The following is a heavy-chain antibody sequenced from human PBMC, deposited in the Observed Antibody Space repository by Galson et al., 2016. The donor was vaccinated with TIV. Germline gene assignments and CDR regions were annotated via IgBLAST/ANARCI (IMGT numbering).Heavy chain of an antibody. J-gene: IGHJ3*02. Sequence: SLRLSCAASGFTFSNYAMHWVRQAPGKGLEWVSGISGSGGITYFADSVKGRLTISRDNSMNTLYLQLNSLRAEDTAVYYCAKRRNYGGDSFENWGQGTMVTGSS. CDR1: GFTFSNYA. CDR3: AKRRNYGGDSFEN. V-gene: IGHV3-23*01. CDR2: ISGSGGIT. D-gene: IGHD4-23*01.